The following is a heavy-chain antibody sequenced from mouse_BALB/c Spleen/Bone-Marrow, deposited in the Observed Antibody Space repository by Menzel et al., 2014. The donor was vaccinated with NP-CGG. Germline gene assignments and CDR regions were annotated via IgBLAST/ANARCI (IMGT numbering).Heavy chain of an antibody. V-gene: IGHV14-3*02. CDR2: IDPANGNT. D-gene: IGHD2-4*01. J-gene: IGHJ3*01. CDR1: GFNIKDTY. CDR3: AGLRPRFEFAY. Sequence: VQLKESGAELVKPGASVKLSCTASGFNIKDTYMHWVKQRPEQGLEWIGRIDPANGNTKYDPKFQGKATITAGTSSNTAYLQLSSLTSEDTAVYYCAGLRPRFEFAYWGQGTLVTVSA.